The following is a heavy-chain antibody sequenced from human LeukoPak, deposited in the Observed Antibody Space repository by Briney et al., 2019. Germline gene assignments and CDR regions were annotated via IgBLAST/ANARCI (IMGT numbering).Heavy chain of an antibody. D-gene: IGHD3-9*01. V-gene: IGHV3-30*18. CDR2: ISYDGSNK. CDR1: GFTFSSYG. Sequence: PGGSLRLSCAASGFTFSSYGMHWVRQAPGKGLEWVPVISYDGSNKYYADSVKGRFTISRDNSKNTLYLQMNSLRAEDTAVYYCAKDFPRTYDILTGYFYWGQGTLVTVSS. J-gene: IGHJ4*02. CDR3: AKDFPRTYDILTGYFY.